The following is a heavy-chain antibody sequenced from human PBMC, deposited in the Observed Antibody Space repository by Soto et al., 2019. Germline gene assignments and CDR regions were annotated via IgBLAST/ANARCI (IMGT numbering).Heavy chain of an antibody. J-gene: IGHJ6*02. CDR1: GGSFSGYY. Sequence: SETVSLTCAVYGGSFSGYYWSWIRQPPGKGLEWIGEINHSGSTNYNPSLKSRVTISVDTSKNQFSLKLSSVTAADTAVYYCARDVGYSSSWRGHSSYYGMDVSGQATTVTVSS. CDR2: INHSGST. CDR3: ARDVGYSSSWRGHSSYYGMDV. D-gene: IGHD6-13*01. V-gene: IGHV4-34*01.